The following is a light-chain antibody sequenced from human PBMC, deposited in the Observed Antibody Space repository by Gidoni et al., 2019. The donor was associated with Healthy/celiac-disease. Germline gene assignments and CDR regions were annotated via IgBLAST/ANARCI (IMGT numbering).Light chain of an antibody. Sequence: AIQMTQSPSSLSASVGDRVTITCRASQVIRNDLGWYQQKPGKAPKLLIYAASSLQSGVPSRFSGSGAGTDFTLTISSLQPEDFATYYCLQDYNYPPTFGQGTKVEIK. CDR3: LQDYNYPPT. CDR2: AAS. J-gene: IGKJ1*01. V-gene: IGKV1-6*01. CDR1: QVIRND.